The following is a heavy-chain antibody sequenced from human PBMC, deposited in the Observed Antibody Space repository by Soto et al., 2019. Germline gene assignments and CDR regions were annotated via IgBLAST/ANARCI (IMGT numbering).Heavy chain of an antibody. CDR3: AMRITIFVLAPGLKRVENIYDAFDI. D-gene: IGHD3-3*01. CDR1: GGTFSSYT. J-gene: IGHJ3*02. V-gene: IGHV1-69*02. Sequence: SVKVSCKASGGTFSSYTISWVRQAPGQGIERMGRVIPILGIANYAKKLQGRVTITADKSTSTAYMSLSSLRSEDTAVYYCAMRITIFVLAPGLKRVENIYDAFDIWGQGTMVTVSS. CDR2: VIPILGIA.